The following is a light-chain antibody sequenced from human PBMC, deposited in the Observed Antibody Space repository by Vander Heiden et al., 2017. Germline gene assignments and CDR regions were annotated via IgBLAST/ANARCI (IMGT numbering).Light chain of an antibody. V-gene: IGLV2-11*01. Sequence: VSWYQQYPGKAPQLMIFDFNQRPSVVPGRVSGSKSGSTASRTISWLQAEDEYDYYCCSYAGRYTRVFGGGTKLTVL. CDR2: DFN. CDR3: CSYAGRYTRV. J-gene: IGLJ2*01.